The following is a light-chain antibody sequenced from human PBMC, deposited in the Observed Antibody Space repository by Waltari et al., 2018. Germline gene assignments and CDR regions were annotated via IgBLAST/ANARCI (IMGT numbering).Light chain of an antibody. CDR2: ANN. J-gene: IGLJ1*01. V-gene: IGLV1-40*01. CDR3: QSFDSSLDGYV. Sequence: QSVLTQPPSVSGAAGQRVTISCTGSSSNIGSSSHVHWYQHLPGTAPKVLIYANNNRPSGVPDRFSGSKSGASASLAITGLQAEDEADYYCQSFDSSLDGYVFGTGTKVTVL. CDR1: SSNIGSSSH.